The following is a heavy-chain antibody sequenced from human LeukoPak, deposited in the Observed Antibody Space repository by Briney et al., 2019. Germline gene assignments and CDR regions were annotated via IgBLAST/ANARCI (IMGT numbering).Heavy chain of an antibody. Sequence: SETLSLTCTVSGGSFSSGSYYWSWHRQPPGXXXXXXGYIYYCGSTNYNPSLKSRVTISVDASKNQSSLKLSSVPAADTAVYYCARVRPGVAATFYDYWGQGTLVTVSA. CDR3: ARVRPGVAATFYDY. CDR1: GGSFSSGSYY. V-gene: IGHV4-61*01. D-gene: IGHD2-15*01. CDR2: IYYCGST. J-gene: IGHJ4*02.